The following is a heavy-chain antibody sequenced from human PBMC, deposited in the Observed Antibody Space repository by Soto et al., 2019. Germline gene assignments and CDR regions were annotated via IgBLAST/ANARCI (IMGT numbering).Heavy chain of an antibody. CDR2: INPSSGDT. D-gene: IGHD2-2*01. Sequence: ASVQVTCKASGYIFTDYYINWVRQAPGQGPELMGWINPSSGDTNYAQKFQGRVTMTTDTSISTVYMELSRLRYEDTAVYYCARPYCSSYSCDNWFDSWGQGTLVTVSS. CDR3: ARPYCSSYSCDNWFDS. CDR1: GYIFTDYY. J-gene: IGHJ5*01. V-gene: IGHV1-2*02.